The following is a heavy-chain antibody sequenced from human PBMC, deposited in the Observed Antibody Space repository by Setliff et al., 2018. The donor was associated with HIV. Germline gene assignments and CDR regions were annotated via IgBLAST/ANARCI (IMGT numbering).Heavy chain of an antibody. CDR1: GGSISSSSYY. D-gene: IGHD3-22*01. CDR3: ARQAIFGYYDSSGYLDY. Sequence: KLRKTLSLTCTVSGGSISSSSYYWGWIRQPPGKGLEWIGSIHYSGNTYYNPSLQSRVTISVDTSKNLFSLRLSSVTASDTAVYYCARQAIFGYYDSSGYLDYWGQGTLVTVSS. CDR2: IHYSGNT. J-gene: IGHJ4*02. V-gene: IGHV4-39*01.